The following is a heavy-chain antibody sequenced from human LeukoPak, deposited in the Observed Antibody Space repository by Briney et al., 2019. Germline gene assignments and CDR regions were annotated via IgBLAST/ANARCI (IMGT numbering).Heavy chain of an antibody. CDR2: IYYSGST. V-gene: IGHV4-30-4*08. CDR3: ARVGRIVGAAQDAFDI. D-gene: IGHD1-26*01. J-gene: IGHJ3*02. Sequence: ASETLSLTCTVSGGSISSDDYYWSWIRQPPGKRLEWIGYIYYSGSTYYNPSLKSRVTISVDTSKNQFSLKLSSVTAADTAVYYCARVGRIVGAAQDAFDIWGQGTMVTVSS. CDR1: GGSISSDDYY.